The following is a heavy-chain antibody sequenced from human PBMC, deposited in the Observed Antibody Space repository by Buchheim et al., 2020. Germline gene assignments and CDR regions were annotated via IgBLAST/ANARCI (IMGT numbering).Heavy chain of an antibody. CDR1: GFTFSSYW. CDR3: ARLEGSGSYYGFDY. Sequence: EVQLVESGGGLVQPGGSLRLSCAASGFTFSSYWMSWVRQAPGKGLEWVANIKQDGSDIYYVDSVKGRFTISTDHAKNSLYLQMNSLRAEDTAVYYCARLEGSGSYYGFDYWGQGTL. D-gene: IGHD1-26*01. CDR2: IKQDGSDI. V-gene: IGHV3-7*01. J-gene: IGHJ4*02.